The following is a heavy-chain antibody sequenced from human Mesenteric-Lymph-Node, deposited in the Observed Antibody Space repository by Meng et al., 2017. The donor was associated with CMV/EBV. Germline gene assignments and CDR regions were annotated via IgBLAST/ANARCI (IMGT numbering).Heavy chain of an antibody. Sequence: CQGAGYSFTTYWITWVRQMPGKGLEWMGIIYPGDSDARYSPSFQGQVTMSADKSISNAYLQWSSLKASDTAMYYCARRKYYGSGDDYWGQGTLVTVSS. CDR1: GYSFTTYW. J-gene: IGHJ4*02. CDR3: ARRKYYGSGDDY. CDR2: IYPGDSDA. V-gene: IGHV5-51*01. D-gene: IGHD3-10*01.